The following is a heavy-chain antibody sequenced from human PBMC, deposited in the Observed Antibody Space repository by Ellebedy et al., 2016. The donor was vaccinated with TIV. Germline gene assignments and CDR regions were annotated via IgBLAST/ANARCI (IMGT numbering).Heavy chain of an antibody. CDR1: GFTFSSYA. CDR2: ISYDGSNK. CDR3: ARAEFGSGWYAAYYYGMDV. Sequence: GGSLRLSCAASGFTFSSYAMHWVRQAPGKGLEWVAVISYDGSNKYYADSVKGRFTISRDNSKNTLYLQMNSLRAEDTAVYYCARAEFGSGWYAAYYYGMDVWGQGTTVTVSS. V-gene: IGHV3-30*04. J-gene: IGHJ6*02. D-gene: IGHD6-19*01.